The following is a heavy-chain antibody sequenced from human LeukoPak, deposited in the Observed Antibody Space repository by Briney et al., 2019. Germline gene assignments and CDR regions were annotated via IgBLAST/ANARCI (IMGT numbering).Heavy chain of an antibody. CDR3: ARGGSRSYTSSTLDY. J-gene: IGHJ4*02. CDR2: ISYSGST. CDR1: GGSINVYY. V-gene: IGHV4-59*01. Sequence: SETLSLTCSVSGGSINVYYWNWLRQSPGKGLEWIGSISYSGSTNYNPSLKSRVTISMDTSKNRFSLKVSSVLAADTAMYYCARGGSRSYTSSTLDYWGQGTLVTVSS. D-gene: IGHD2-2*01.